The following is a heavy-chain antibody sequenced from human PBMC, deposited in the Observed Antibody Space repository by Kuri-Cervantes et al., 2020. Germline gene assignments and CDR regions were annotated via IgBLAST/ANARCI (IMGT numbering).Heavy chain of an antibody. CDR3: AKESGYSYGYYYYYYGMDV. J-gene: IGHJ6*02. CDR2: IYYSGST. D-gene: IGHD5-18*01. CDR1: GGSVSSGSYY. V-gene: IGHV4-61*01. Sequence: SETLSLTCTVSGGSVSSGSYYWSWIRQPPGKGLEWIGYIYYSGSTNYNPSLKSRVTISVDTSKNQFSLKLSSVTAADTAVYYCAKESGYSYGYYYYYYGMDVWGQGTTVTVSS.